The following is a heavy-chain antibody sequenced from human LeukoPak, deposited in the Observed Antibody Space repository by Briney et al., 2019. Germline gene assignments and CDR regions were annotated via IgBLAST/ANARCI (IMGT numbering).Heavy chain of an antibody. V-gene: IGHV4-59*01. CDR1: GGSISSYY. D-gene: IGHD6-19*01. J-gene: IGHJ4*02. Sequence: PSETLSLTCTVSGGSISSYYWTWIRQPPGKGLDWIGYTYTSGSTNYNPSLKSRVTISVDTSKNQLSLKLSSVTAADTAVYYCARGRSSSLQWGQGTLVTVSS. CDR2: TYTSGST. CDR3: ARGRSSSLQ.